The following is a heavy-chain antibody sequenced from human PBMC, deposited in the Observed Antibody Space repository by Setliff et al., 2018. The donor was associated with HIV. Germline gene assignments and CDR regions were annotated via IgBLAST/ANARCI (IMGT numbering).Heavy chain of an antibody. CDR2: INVDSGNT. D-gene: IGHD3-22*01. J-gene: IGHJ4*02. CDR3: ARERDSNGYEFDY. V-gene: IGHV1-3*03. Sequence: ASVKVSCKASVFTLTNYAIHWVRQAPGQRLDWMGWINVDSGNTKYLQDLQGRATITKDRSASTAYMEVSNLRSEEMAVYYCARERDSNGYEFDYWGQGTMVTVSS. CDR1: VFTLTNYA.